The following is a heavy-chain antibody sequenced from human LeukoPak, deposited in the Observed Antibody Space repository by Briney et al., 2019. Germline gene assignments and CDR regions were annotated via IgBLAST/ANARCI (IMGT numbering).Heavy chain of an antibody. V-gene: IGHV3-23*01. CDR3: AKDKGWGYSTYDYYGMDV. Sequence: GGSLRLSCAASGFTFSSYGMSWVRQAPGKGLEWVSAISGSGGSTYYADSVKGRFTISRDNSKNTLYLQMNSLRAEDTAVYYCAKDKGWGYSTYDYYGMDVWGQGTTVTVSS. J-gene: IGHJ6*02. CDR2: ISGSGGST. D-gene: IGHD1-26*01. CDR1: GFTFSSYG.